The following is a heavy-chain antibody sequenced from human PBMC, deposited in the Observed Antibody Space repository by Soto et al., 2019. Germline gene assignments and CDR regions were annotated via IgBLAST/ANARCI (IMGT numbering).Heavy chain of an antibody. J-gene: IGHJ4*02. CDR1: GFTFSNYW. D-gene: IGHD1-26*01. CDR2: INGDGSST. Sequence: GGSLRLSCAAAGFTFSNYWMYWVRQPPGKGLVWVSRINGDGSSTSYAESVKGRFTASRDNAKSTLYLQMNSLGADDTAMYYCATVAYSGSFFAHWGQGTLVTVYS. CDR3: ATVAYSGSFFAH. V-gene: IGHV3-74*01.